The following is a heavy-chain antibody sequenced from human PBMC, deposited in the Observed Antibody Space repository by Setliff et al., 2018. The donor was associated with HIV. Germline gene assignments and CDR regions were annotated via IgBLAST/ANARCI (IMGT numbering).Heavy chain of an antibody. Sequence: GASVKVSCKASGYTFTGYYMHWVRQAPGQGLEWMGWINPNSGGTNYAQKFQGRVTMTRDTSISTAYMELGRLRSDDTAVYYCARGFTYRGYYYGSGSYYNIQQPIDYWGQGTLVTVSS. CDR1: GYTFTGYY. CDR3: ARGFTYRGYYYGSGSYYNIQQPIDY. D-gene: IGHD3-10*01. V-gene: IGHV1-2*02. J-gene: IGHJ4*02. CDR2: INPNSGGT.